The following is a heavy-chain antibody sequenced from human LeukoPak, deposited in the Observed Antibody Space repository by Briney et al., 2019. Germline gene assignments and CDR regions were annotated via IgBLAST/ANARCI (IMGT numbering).Heavy chain of an antibody. J-gene: IGHJ4*02. Sequence: PSETLSLTCTVSGASISSYYWSWIRQPPGKGLEWIGYISSSGSTNYNASLKSRLTISVDTSKNQISLKLRSVTAADTAIYYCARDGGSYYYDGSGYFDYWGQGTLVTVSS. D-gene: IGHD3-22*01. CDR1: GASISSYY. V-gene: IGHV4-59*01. CDR2: ISSSGST. CDR3: ARDGGSYYYDGSGYFDY.